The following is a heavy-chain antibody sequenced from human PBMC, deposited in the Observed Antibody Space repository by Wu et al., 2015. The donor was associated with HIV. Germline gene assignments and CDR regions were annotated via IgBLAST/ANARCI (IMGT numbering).Heavy chain of an antibody. CDR2: ISAYNGNT. CDR1: GYTFNTYG. V-gene: IGHV1-18*01. CDR3: ARVELGIFQFPLHHAFDI. D-gene: IGHD7-27*01. J-gene: IGHJ3*02. Sequence: VQLVQSGPEMKKPGASVKVSCQASGYTFNTYGISWVRQAPGQGLECMGWISAYNGNTNYARKLQGRVTMTTDTSTSTAYMELRSLRSDDTAIYYCARVELGIFQFPLHHAFDIWGQGTMVTVSS.